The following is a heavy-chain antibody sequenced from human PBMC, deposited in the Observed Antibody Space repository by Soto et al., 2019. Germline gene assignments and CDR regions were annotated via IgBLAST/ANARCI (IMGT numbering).Heavy chain of an antibody. J-gene: IGHJ4*02. CDR3: ARDGGSSSWYLPVKTKIRFDY. CDR1: GFTFSSYS. V-gene: IGHV3-21*01. CDR2: ISSSSSYI. D-gene: IGHD6-13*01. Sequence: EVQLVESGGGLVKPGGSLRLSCAASGFTFSSYSMNWVRQAPGKGLEWVSSISSSSSYIYYADSVKGRFTISRDNAKNSLYLQMNSLRAEDTAVYYCARDGGSSSWYLPVKTKIRFDYWGQGTLVTVSS.